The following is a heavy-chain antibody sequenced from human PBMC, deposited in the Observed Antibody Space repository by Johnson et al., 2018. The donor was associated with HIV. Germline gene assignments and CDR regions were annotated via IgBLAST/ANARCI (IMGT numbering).Heavy chain of an antibody. V-gene: IGHV3-30-3*01. Sequence: QVQLVESGGGVVQPGRSLRLSCAAFGFTFSSYAMNWVRQAPGKGLEWAAVISYDGSNKHYADSGKGRVTISRDNAKNTLYLQMNSLTAEDTAVYYCATYNFWSSYAFDIWGQGTTVTVSS. CDR2: ISYDGSNK. D-gene: IGHD3-3*01. CDR3: ATYNFWSSYAFDI. J-gene: IGHJ3*02. CDR1: GFTFSSYA.